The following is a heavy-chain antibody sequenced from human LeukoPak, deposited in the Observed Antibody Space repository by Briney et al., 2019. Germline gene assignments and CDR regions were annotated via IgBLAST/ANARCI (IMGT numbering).Heavy chain of an antibody. D-gene: IGHD6-19*01. CDR1: GCTFSSYA. V-gene: IGHV3-30-3*01. J-gene: IGHJ4*02. Sequence: GGSLRLSCAASGCTFSSYAMHWVRQAPGKGLEWVAVISYDGSNKYYADSVKGRFTISRDNSKNTLYLQMNSLRAEDTAVYYCARDRKQAVAGTSFDYWGQGTLVTVSS. CDR3: ARDRKQAVAGTSFDY. CDR2: ISYDGSNK.